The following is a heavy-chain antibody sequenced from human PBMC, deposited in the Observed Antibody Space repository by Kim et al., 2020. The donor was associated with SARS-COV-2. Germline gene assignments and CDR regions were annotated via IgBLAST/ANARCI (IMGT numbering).Heavy chain of an antibody. V-gene: IGHV3-23*01. J-gene: IGHJ4*02. CDR2: T. CDR3: AKDSGNDQLDY. Sequence: TYYADSRDGRSTHSRDSSKTPMMLQMNSLGAEDTALYYCAKDSGNDQLDYWGQGSLVTVSS. D-gene: IGHD3-16*01.